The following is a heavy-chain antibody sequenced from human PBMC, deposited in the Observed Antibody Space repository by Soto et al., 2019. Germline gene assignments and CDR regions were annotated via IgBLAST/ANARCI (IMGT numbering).Heavy chain of an antibody. D-gene: IGHD6-13*01. Sequence: VGSLRLSCAASGFTFRSFTMDWVRQAPGKGLEWVSTISSNSAYIYYTDALRGRFTISRDNAKNSLHLQMNSLRAEDTAVYYCTRDASRDSSARGWFDPWGPGTLVTVSS. J-gene: IGHJ5*02. CDR2: ISSNSAYI. V-gene: IGHV3-21*01. CDR3: TRDASRDSSARGWFDP. CDR1: GFTFRSFT.